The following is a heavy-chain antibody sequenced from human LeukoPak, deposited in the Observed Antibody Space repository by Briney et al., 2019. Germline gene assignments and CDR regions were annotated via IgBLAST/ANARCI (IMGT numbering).Heavy chain of an antibody. Sequence: SETLSLTCSVSGGSISSSSYYWGWIRQSPGKGLEWIGSMYYRGTTYENSSLKSRLTLSIATSNNQFSLTLTSVTAADTAVYYCAREYSRSVVAGSRPDLWGQGLLVTVSS. CDR3: AREYSRSVVAGSRPDL. CDR1: GGSISSSSYY. CDR2: MYYRGTT. D-gene: IGHD6-19*01. J-gene: IGHJ4*02. V-gene: IGHV4-39*02.